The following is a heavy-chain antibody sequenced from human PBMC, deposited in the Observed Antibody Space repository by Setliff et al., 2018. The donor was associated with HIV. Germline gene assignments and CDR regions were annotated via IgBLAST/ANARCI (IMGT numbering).Heavy chain of an antibody. Sequence: TLSLTCTVSGGSNSSSNYYWSWIREHPGKGLEWIGYIFYSGNTYYNPSLKSRVTISVGTSKNQFSLKLSAVTAADTAVYYCARVGYCSSTSCSGGMDVWGQGTTVTVSS. CDR1: GGSNSSSNYY. J-gene: IGHJ6*02. D-gene: IGHD2-2*03. CDR3: ARVGYCSSTSCSGGMDV. V-gene: IGHV4-31*03. CDR2: IFYSGNT.